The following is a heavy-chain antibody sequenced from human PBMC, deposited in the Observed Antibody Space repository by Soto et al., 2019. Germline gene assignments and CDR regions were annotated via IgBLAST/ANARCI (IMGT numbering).Heavy chain of an antibody. Sequence: VGSLRLSCAASGFTFSNDWMSWVRQAPGKGLEWVANINKDGSQKNYVDSVKGRFTIARDNGQNSLSLQINSLRVEDTDVYYCVRELGLAYWGQGALVTVSS. J-gene: IGHJ4*02. V-gene: IGHV3-7*03. CDR1: GFTFSNDW. D-gene: IGHD7-27*01. CDR2: INKDGSQK. CDR3: VRELGLAY.